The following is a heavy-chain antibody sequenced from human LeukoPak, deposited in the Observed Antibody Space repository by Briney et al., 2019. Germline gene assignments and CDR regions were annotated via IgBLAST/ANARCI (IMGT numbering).Heavy chain of an antibody. CDR2: IIPILDTA. CDR1: GGTFSSYG. J-gene: IGHJ4*02. Sequence: GASVKVSCKASGGTFSSYGLSWVRQAPGQGLEWMGAIIPILDTAHYAQKFQGRVTITADKSTSTAYMELSSLRSEDTAVYYCARERRYSGYDGFDYWGQGTLVTVSS. D-gene: IGHD5-12*01. V-gene: IGHV1-69*10. CDR3: ARERRYSGYDGFDY.